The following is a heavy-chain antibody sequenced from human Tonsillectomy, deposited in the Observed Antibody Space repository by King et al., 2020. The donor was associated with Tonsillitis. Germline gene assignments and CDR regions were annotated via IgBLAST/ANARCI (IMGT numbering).Heavy chain of an antibody. CDR3: ASDYRASSSGPDGFDF. CDR1: GFTFSSYS. D-gene: IGHD3-22*01. V-gene: IGHV3-21*01. J-gene: IGHJ3*01. CDR2: ISSSSSYI. Sequence: EVQLVESGGGLVKPGGSLRLSCAASGFTFSSYSMNWVRQAPGKGLEWVSSISSSSSYIYYADSVKGRFTISRDNAKNSLYLQMSSLRAEDTAVYYCASDYRASSSGPDGFDFWGQGAMVTVSS.